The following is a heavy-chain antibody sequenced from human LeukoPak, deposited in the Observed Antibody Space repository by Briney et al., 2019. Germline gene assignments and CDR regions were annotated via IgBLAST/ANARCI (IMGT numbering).Heavy chain of an antibody. D-gene: IGHD6-6*01. Sequence: SETLSLTCTVSGGSISSSSYYWGWIRQPPGKGLEWIGSIYYSGSTYYNPSLKSRVTISVDTSKNEFSLRLSSVTAADTAVYYCARVPLYSSLSRKGFDYWGQGTLVTVSS. CDR1: GGSISSSSYY. CDR2: IYYSGST. J-gene: IGHJ4*02. CDR3: ARVPLYSSLSRKGFDY. V-gene: IGHV4-39*07.